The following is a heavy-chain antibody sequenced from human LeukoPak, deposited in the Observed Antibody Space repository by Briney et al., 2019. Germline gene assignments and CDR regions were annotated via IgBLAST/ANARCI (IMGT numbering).Heavy chain of an antibody. CDR1: GFTFSSYA. V-gene: IGHV3-7*01. J-gene: IGHJ4*02. Sequence: PGGSLRLSCAASGFTFSSYAISWVRQAPGKGLEWAATIKQDGSDKYYVDSVKGRFSISRDNAENSLYLQMNSLRAEDTAVYYCTRDVHDYWGQGTMVTVSS. CDR2: IKQDGSDK. CDR3: TRDVHDY. D-gene: IGHD3-10*02.